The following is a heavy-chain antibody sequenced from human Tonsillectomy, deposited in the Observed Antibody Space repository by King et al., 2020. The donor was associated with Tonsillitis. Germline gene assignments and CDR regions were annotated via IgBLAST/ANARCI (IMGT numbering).Heavy chain of an antibody. J-gene: IGHJ4*02. CDR2: ISPDGRST. V-gene: IGHV3-74*03. CDR3: TKDQGFG. CDR1: GFTFSSFW. D-gene: IGHD3-16*01. Sequence: VQLVESGGDLVQPGGSLRLSCAASGFTFSSFWMHWVRQAPGKGLVWVSRISPDGRSTTYADSVKGRFTISRDNAKNTLFLQISSLSAEDTAMYYCTKDQGFGWGQGTLVTVSS.